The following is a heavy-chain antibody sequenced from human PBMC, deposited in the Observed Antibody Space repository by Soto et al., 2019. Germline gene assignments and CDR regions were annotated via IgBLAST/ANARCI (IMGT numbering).Heavy chain of an antibody. V-gene: IGHV4-34*01. J-gene: IGHJ5*02. Sequence: QVQLQQWGAGLLNPSETLSLTCAVYGGSFSGYYWSWIRQPPGKGLEWIGEINHSGSTNYNPSLRRRVTTTVDTSKNQCSLKLSSVTAADTAVYYCARGHPASDILTGYYGPWGQGTLVTVSS. CDR2: INHSGST. CDR1: GGSFSGYY. CDR3: ARGHPASDILTGYYGP. D-gene: IGHD3-9*01.